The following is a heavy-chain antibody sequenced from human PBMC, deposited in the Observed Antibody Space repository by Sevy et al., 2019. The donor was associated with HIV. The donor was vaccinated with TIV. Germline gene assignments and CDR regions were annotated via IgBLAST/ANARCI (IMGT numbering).Heavy chain of an antibody. CDR3: ARDFYDSSGYYAGAFDN. CDR1: GFTFSSYS. J-gene: IGHJ3*02. Sequence: GGSLRLSCAASGFTFSSYSMNWVRQAPGKGLEWVSYISSSSSTIYYADSVKGRFTISRDNAKNSLYLQMNSLRDEDTAVYYCARDFYDSSGYYAGAFDNWGQGTMVTVSS. CDR2: ISSSSSTI. D-gene: IGHD3-22*01. V-gene: IGHV3-48*02.